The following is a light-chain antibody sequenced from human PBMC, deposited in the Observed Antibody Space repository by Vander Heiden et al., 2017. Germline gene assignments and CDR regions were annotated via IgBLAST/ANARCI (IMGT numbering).Light chain of an antibody. V-gene: IGLV1-40*01. J-gene: IGLJ3*02. Sequence: QSVLAQPRSVAGAPGHRVTSSCSGGIGNLGAGYDVHWYRHLPGTAPKVLIYGNGNRPSWVPDRFSGSRSGTSASLTITGLQGEDEADYYCQSYDTSLSTWVFGGGTKLTVL. CDR2: GNG. CDR1: IGNLGAGYD. CDR3: QSYDTSLSTWV.